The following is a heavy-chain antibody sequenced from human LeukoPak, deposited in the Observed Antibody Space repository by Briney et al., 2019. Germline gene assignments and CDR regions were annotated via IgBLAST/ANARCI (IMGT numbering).Heavy chain of an antibody. V-gene: IGHV3-33*06. CDR2: IWYDGNNK. Sequence: PGGSLRLTCAASGFTLSSYGIHWVRQAPGKGLEWVAVIWYDGNNKYYGDSVKGRFTISRDGSKNTVYLQMNSLRAEDTAVYYCAKGDTAMVILSWFDPWGQGTLVTVSS. D-gene: IGHD5-18*01. CDR1: GFTLSSYG. J-gene: IGHJ5*02. CDR3: AKGDTAMVILSWFDP.